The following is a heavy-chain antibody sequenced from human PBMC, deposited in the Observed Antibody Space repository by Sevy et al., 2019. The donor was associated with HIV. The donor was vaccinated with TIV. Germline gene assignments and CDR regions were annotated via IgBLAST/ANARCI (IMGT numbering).Heavy chain of an antibody. CDR3: AKDLRYGGKSYFDY. D-gene: IGHD2-15*01. Sequence: GGSLRLSCAASGFTFSSYAMSWVRQAPGKGLEWVSAISGSGGSTYYADSVKGRFTISRDNSKNTRYLQMNSLGAEDTAVYYCAKDLRYGGKSYFDYWGQGTLVTVSS. V-gene: IGHV3-23*01. CDR1: GFTFSSYA. J-gene: IGHJ4*02. CDR2: ISGSGGST.